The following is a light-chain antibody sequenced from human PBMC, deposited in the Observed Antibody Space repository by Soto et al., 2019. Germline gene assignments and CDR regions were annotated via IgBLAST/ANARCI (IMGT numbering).Light chain of an antibody. Sequence: DIRMTQSPSSLSASMGDIVTITCRASQSITNWLAWYQQKPGKAPKLLIYAASSLQSGVPSRFSGSGSGTDFTLTISSLQPEDFATYYCQQSYSTPRGFTFGPGTKVDIK. CDR3: QQSYSTPRGFT. J-gene: IGKJ3*01. CDR1: QSITNW. CDR2: AAS. V-gene: IGKV1-39*01.